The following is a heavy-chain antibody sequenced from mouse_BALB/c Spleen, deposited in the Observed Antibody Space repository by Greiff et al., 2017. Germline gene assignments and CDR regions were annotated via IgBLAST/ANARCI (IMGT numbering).Heavy chain of an antibody. Sequence: VQLQQSGPGLVAPSQSLSITCTVSGFSLTGYGVNWVRQPPGKGLEWLGMIWGDGSTDYNSALKSRLSISKDNSKSQVFLKMNSLQTDDTARYYCARDQIYYGNYWYFDVWGAGTTVTVSS. J-gene: IGHJ1*01. CDR3: ARDQIYYGNYWYFDV. CDR1: GFSLTGYG. D-gene: IGHD2-1*01. V-gene: IGHV2-6-7*01. CDR2: IWGDGST.